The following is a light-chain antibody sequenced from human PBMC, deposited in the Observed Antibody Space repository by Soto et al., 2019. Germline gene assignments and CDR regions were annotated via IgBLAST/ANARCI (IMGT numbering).Light chain of an antibody. CDR1: SSNIGAGYV. V-gene: IGLV1-40*01. CDR2: GND. CDR3: QSYDSSLSGFWV. J-gene: IGLJ3*02. Sequence: QSVLTQPPSVSGAPGQRVTISCTGSSSNIGAGYVVHWYQQFSGTSPKLLIYGNDNRPSGVPDRFSGSKSGTSASLAITGLLAEDEADYYCQSYDSSLSGFWVFGGGTKLTVL.